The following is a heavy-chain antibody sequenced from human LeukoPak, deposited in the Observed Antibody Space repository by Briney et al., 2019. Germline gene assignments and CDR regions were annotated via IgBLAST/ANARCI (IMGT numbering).Heavy chain of an antibody. J-gene: IGHJ3*02. Sequence: SETLSLTCAVYGGSFSGYYWSWIRQPPGKGLEWIGEINHSGSTNYNPSLKSRVTISVDTSKNQFSLKLSSVTAADTAVYYCARFVEMATIAGPWRAFDIWGQGTMVTVSS. CDR3: ARFVEMATIAGPWRAFDI. CDR2: INHSGST. V-gene: IGHV4-34*01. D-gene: IGHD5-24*01. CDR1: GGSFSGYY.